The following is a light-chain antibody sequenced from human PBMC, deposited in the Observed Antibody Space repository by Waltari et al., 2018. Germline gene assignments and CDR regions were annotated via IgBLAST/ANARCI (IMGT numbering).Light chain of an antibody. CDR3: QQYNSWPLT. CDR2: GAS. J-gene: IGKJ4*01. Sequence: EIVMTQSPATLSVYPGERATLSCRASQSVSNNLAWFQHKPGQAPRLLIYGASTRAAGIPARFSGGGSGADFTLTISSLQSEDFALYYCQQYNSWPLTFGGGTKVEIK. CDR1: QSVSNN. V-gene: IGKV3-15*01.